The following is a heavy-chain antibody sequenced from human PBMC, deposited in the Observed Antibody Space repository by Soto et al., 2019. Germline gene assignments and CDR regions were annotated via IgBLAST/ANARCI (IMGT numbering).Heavy chain of an antibody. CDR3: ARVAPYSAQNWFDP. V-gene: IGHV1-8*01. D-gene: IGHD4-4*01. CDR2: MNPNSGNT. CDR1: GYTFTSYD. Sequence: ASVKVSCKASGYTFTSYDINWVRQATGQGLEWMGWMNPNSGNTGYAQKFQGRVTMTRNTSISTAYMELSSLRSEDTAVYYCARVAPYSAQNWFDPWGQGTLVTVSS. J-gene: IGHJ5*02.